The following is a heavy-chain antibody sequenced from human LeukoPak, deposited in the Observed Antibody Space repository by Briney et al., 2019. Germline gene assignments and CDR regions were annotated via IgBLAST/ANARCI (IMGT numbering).Heavy chain of an antibody. D-gene: IGHD3-3*01. CDR3: ARANTYYDFWSGYSP. V-gene: IGHV4-34*01. CDR2: VNYSGST. Sequence: SETLSLTCAVSGGSLSEFYWNWIRQSPVKGLEWIGEVNYSGSTAYNPSLKSRVTISVDTSKNQFSLKLSSVTAADTAVYYCARANTYYDFWSGYSPWGQGTLVTVSS. CDR1: GGSLSEFY. J-gene: IGHJ5*02.